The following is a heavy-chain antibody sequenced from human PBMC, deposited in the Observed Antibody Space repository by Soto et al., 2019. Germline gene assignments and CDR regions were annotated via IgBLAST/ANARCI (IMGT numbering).Heavy chain of an antibody. J-gene: IGHJ4*02. D-gene: IGHD6-19*01. V-gene: IGHV3-23*01. CDR2: MSGTGGRT. Sequence: EVQLLESGGGLVQPGRSLRLSCAASGFTFSSYAMNWVRQAPGKWLEWVSAMSGTGGRTYYADSVQGPFTISRDNSKNTLYLQMTSLRVDDTAVFYCVKAVFSSGWSPSYFDYWGQGTLLTVSS. CDR3: VKAVFSSGWSPSYFDY. CDR1: GFTFSSYA.